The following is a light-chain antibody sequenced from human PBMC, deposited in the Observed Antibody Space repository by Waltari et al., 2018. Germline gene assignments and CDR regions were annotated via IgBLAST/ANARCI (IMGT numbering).Light chain of an antibody. CDR2: DVR. CDR1: NSDFDASYS. Sequence: QSALTQPASVSGSPGHPVTISCTGTNSDFDASYSFSWYQPPPGKAPNLLMYDVRKRPSGVSNRFSGSKSGNTASLTISGLQADDEANYYCSSYAGSNSIVFGGGTRLTVL. J-gene: IGLJ3*02. V-gene: IGLV2-14*03. CDR3: SSYAGSNSIV.